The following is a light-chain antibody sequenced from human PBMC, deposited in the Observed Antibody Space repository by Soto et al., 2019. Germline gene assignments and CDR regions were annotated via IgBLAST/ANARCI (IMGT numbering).Light chain of an antibody. CDR3: SSYTTSSALQV. CDR2: DVN. J-gene: IGLJ1*01. V-gene: IGLV2-8*01. Sequence: QSALTQPPSASGSPGQSVTISCTGTSSDVGSYTFVSWYQQYPGKAPKVLIYDVNKRPSGVPDRFSGSKSGNTASLTVSGLQSDDEADYYCSSYTTSSALQVFGTGTKLTVL. CDR1: SSDVGSYTF.